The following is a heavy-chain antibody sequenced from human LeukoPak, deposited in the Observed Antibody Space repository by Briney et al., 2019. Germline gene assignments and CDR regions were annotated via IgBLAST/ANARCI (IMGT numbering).Heavy chain of an antibody. D-gene: IGHD5-12*01. CDR3: ARRGWLRNFDY. Sequence: SETLSLTCAVYGGSFSGYYWSWIRQPPGKGLEWIGEINHSGSTNYNPSLKSRVTISVDTSKNQFSLKLSSVTAADTAVYYCARRGWLRNFDYWGQGTLVTVSS. CDR2: INHSGST. V-gene: IGHV4-34*01. J-gene: IGHJ4*02. CDR1: GGSFSGYY.